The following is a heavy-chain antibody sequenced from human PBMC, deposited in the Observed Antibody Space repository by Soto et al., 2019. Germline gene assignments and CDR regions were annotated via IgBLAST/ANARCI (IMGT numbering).Heavy chain of an antibody. D-gene: IGHD6-13*01. CDR3: ARYRREAVAGYALDN. CDR2: VYNSGST. CDR1: GGSISSNY. J-gene: IGHJ4*02. V-gene: IGHV4-59*01. Sequence: PSETLSLTCTVSGGSISSNYWTWIRQPPGKGLEWIGYVYNSGSTNYNPSPKSRVTISEDTSNSQFSLKVNSMTAADTAVYYCARYRREAVAGYALDNWGQGILVTVS.